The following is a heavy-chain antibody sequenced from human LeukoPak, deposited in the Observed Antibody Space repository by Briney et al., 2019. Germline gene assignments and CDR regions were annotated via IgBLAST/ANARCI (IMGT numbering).Heavy chain of an antibody. J-gene: IGHJ4*02. CDR1: GGSISSGGYY. CDR2: IYNSGST. Sequence: SETLSLTCTVSGGSISSGGYYWSWIRQHPGKGLEWIGYIYNSGSTYYNPSPKSRVTISVDTSKNQFSLKLSSVTAADTAVYYCARRALSSSSHIDYWGQGTLVTVSS. D-gene: IGHD6-13*01. CDR3: ARRALSSSSHIDY. V-gene: IGHV4-31*03.